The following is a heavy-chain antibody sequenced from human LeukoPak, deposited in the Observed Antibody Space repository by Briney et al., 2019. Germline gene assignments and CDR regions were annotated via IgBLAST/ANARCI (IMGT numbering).Heavy chain of an antibody. CDR3: ARNYYGSGSFYVHN. J-gene: IGHJ4*02. Sequence: PSQTLSLTCAVSGGSLSNGGYSWSWIRQPPGKGLEWIGLIYHSGTTHYNPSLKSRLTFSLDKSKNQFSLKLTSVTAADTALYYCARNYYGSGSFYVHNWGQGTLVTVSS. V-gene: IGHV4-30-2*01. CDR2: IYHSGTT. CDR1: GGSLSNGGYS. D-gene: IGHD3-10*01.